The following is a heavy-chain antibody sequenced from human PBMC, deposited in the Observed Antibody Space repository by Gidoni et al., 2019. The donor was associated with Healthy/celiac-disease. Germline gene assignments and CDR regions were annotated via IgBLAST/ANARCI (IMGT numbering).Heavy chain of an antibody. Sequence: EVQLVQSGAEVIKTGESLKISCKGSGYSCTSYRSGWVRQMPGKGMEWMGIIYPGDSDTRYRPSFQGQVTISANKSISTAYLQWSSLKASDTAMYYCARGTTVTTADAFDIWGQGTMVTVSS. V-gene: IGHV5-51*01. CDR2: IYPGDSDT. D-gene: IGHD4-17*01. CDR3: ARGTTVTTADAFDI. CDR1: GYSCTSYR. J-gene: IGHJ3*02.